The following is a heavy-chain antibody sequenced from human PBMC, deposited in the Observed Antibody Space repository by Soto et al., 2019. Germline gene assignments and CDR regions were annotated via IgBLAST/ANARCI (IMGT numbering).Heavy chain of an antibody. V-gene: IGHV3-53*01. CDR3: ARGQQVYTTMGVKGFDY. Sequence: PGWSLRLSCAASGFSISSNYMTWVRQAPGKGLEWVSLLYSGGTSYYADSVKGRFTISRDNSKNTLFLQMNRLKTEDTAVYYCARGQQVYTTMGVKGFDYWGQGTLFTVSA. CDR1: GFSISSNY. D-gene: IGHD3-10*01. CDR2: LYSGGTS. J-gene: IGHJ4*02.